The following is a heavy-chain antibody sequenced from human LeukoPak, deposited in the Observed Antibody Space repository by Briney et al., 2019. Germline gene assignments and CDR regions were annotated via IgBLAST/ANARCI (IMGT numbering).Heavy chain of an antibody. CDR3: ARDYSSGSFDP. D-gene: IGHD6-19*01. V-gene: IGHV4-4*07. CDR2: VYTSGST. Sequence: SETLSLTCTVSGGSISSYYWNWIRQPAGKGLEWIGRVYTSGSTNYNPSLKSRVTISIGKSKNQFSLRLTSVTAADTAIYYCARDYSSGSFDPWGQGTLVTVSS. J-gene: IGHJ5*02. CDR1: GGSISSYY.